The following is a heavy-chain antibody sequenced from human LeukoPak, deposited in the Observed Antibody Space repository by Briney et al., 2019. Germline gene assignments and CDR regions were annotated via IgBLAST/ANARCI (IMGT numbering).Heavy chain of an antibody. D-gene: IGHD3-3*01. Sequence: PGGSLRLSWAASGXTFSSYEMNWVRQAPGKGLEWVSYISSSGSTIYYADSVKGRFTISRDNAKNSLYLQMNSLRAEDTAVYYCARGGVRNYFDYRGQGTLVTVSS. CDR3: ARGGVRNYFDY. CDR2: ISSSGSTI. CDR1: GXTFSSYE. J-gene: IGHJ4*02. V-gene: IGHV3-48*03.